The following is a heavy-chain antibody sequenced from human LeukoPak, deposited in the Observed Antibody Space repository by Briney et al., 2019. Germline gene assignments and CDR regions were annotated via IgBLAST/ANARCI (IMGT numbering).Heavy chain of an antibody. V-gene: IGHV4-39*02. CDR2: IYYSGST. D-gene: IGHD2-15*01. Sequence: PSETLSLTCTVSGGSISSSSYYWGWIRQPPGKGLEWIGSIYYSGSTYYNPSLKSRVTISVDTSKNQFSLKLSSVTAADTAVDYCARDLRYCSGGSCYSGGYWGQGTLVTVSS. CDR3: ARDLRYCSGGSCYSGGY. J-gene: IGHJ4*02. CDR1: GGSISSSSYY.